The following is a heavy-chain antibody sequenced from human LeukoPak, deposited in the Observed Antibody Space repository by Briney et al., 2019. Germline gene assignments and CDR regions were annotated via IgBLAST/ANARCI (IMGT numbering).Heavy chain of an antibody. Sequence: SETLSLTCTVSGGSISSYYWSWIRQPAGKGLEWIGRIYTSGSTNYNPSLKSRVTMSVDTSKNQFSLKLSSVTAADTAVYYCARGYYDSEDYYYGMDVWGQGTTVTVSS. CDR2: IYTSGST. CDR1: GGSISSYY. CDR3: ARGYYDSEDYYYGMDV. D-gene: IGHD3-22*01. V-gene: IGHV4-4*07. J-gene: IGHJ6*02.